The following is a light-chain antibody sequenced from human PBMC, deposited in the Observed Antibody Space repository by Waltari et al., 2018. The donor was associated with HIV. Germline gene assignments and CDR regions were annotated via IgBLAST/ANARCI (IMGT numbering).Light chain of an antibody. V-gene: IGKV2-30*01. J-gene: IGKJ1*01. CDR1: QSLLYSDGNTY. Sequence: DIVMTQSPLSLPVILGQPASISCRSSQSLLYSDGNTYLSWFQQRPGQSPRRLIYKVTNRDSGVPDRFSGSGSDTEFTLKISTVEAEDVGAYYCMQGTEWPGTFGQGTKVEIK. CDR3: MQGTEWPGT. CDR2: KVT.